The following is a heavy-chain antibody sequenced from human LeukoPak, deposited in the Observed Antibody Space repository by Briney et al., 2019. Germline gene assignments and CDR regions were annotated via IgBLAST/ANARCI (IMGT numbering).Heavy chain of an antibody. CDR2: IYYSGST. CDR1: GGSIGSYY. J-gene: IGHJ5*02. V-gene: IGHV4-59*01. CDR3: AREVVSTGYYDSSGYLSWFDP. Sequence: TSETLSLTCTVSGGSIGSYYWSWIRQPPGKGLEWIGYIYYSGSTNYNPSLKSRVTISVDTSKNQFSLKLSSVTAADTAVYYCAREVVSTGYYDSSGYLSWFDPWGQGTLVTVSS. D-gene: IGHD3-22*01.